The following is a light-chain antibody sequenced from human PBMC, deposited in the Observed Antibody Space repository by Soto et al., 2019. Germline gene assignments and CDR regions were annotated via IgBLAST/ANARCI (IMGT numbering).Light chain of an antibody. V-gene: IGKV4-1*01. CDR2: WAS. CDR3: QQYGSSVLT. J-gene: IGKJ4*01. CDR1: QSVLYSSNNKNY. Sequence: DIVMTQSPDSLAVSLGERATINCKSSQSVLYSSNNKNYLAWYQQKPGQPPKLLIYWASTRESGVPDRFSGSGSGTEFTLIISRLEPEDFAVYYCQQYGSSVLTFGGGTKVEIK.